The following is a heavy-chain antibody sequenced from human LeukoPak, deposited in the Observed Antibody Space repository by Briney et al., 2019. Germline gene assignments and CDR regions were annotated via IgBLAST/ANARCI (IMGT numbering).Heavy chain of an antibody. CDR2: IIPIFGTA. J-gene: IGHJ4*02. CDR3: ASGLTAAGTID. D-gene: IGHD6-13*01. V-gene: IGHV1-69*13. CDR1: GYTFTGYY. Sequence: GASVKVSCKASGYTFTGYYMHWVRQAPGQGLEWMGGIIPIFGTANYAQKFQGRVTITADESTSTAYMDLSSLRSEDTAVYYCASGLTAAGTIDWGQGTLVTVSS.